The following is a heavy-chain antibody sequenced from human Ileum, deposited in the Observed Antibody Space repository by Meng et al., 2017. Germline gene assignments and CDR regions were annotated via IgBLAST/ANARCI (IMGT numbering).Heavy chain of an antibody. CDR1: GFTFVSYA. D-gene: IGHD3-10*01. Sequence: QGQLVQFGAEVKKPGASVKVSCKASGFTFVSYAIYWVRQAPGQGLEWMGWITAGNGNTKYSQKFQGRVTITRDTSASAVYMELSNLKFEDTAVYYCARDMPYSSGSFDYWGQGTLVTVSS. V-gene: IGHV1-3*01. CDR2: ITAGNGNT. CDR3: ARDMPYSSGSFDY. J-gene: IGHJ4*02.